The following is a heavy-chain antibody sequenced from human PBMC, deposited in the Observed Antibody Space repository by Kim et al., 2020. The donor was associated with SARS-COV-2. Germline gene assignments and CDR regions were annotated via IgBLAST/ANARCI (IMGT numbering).Heavy chain of an antibody. Sequence: KCRFTISRDNSKNTRYLQMNSLRAEDTAVYYCAREYYDSSGYYYVGYFDYWGQGTLVTVSS. CDR3: AREYYDSSGYYYVGYFDY. J-gene: IGHJ4*02. D-gene: IGHD3-22*01. V-gene: IGHV3-30*07.